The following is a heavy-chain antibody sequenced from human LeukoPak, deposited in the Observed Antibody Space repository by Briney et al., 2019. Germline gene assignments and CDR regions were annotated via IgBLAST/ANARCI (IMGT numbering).Heavy chain of an antibody. V-gene: IGHV4-4*07. CDR2: IYTSGST. Sequence: SETLSLTCTVSGGSISSYYWNWIRQPAGKGLEWIGRIYTSGSTNYNPSLKSRVTISVDTSKNQFSLKLSSVTAADTAVYYCARLGELSTLDYWGQGTLVTVSS. CDR3: ARLGELSTLDY. CDR1: GGSISSYY. J-gene: IGHJ4*02. D-gene: IGHD3-16*02.